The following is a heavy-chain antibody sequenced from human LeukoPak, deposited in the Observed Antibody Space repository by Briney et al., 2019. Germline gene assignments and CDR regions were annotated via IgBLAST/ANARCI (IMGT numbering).Heavy chain of an antibody. V-gene: IGHV3-30*18. CDR3: AKAHGDYYYGIDV. Sequence: GRSVRLSCAASGFTFTSYGMHWVRQAPGKGLEWVAVISYDGSNKYYADYVKGRFTISRDNSKNTLYLQMNSLRAEDTAVYYCAKAHGDYYYGIDVWGQGTTVTVSS. CDR1: GFTFTSYG. CDR2: ISYDGSNK. J-gene: IGHJ6*02. D-gene: IGHD4-17*01.